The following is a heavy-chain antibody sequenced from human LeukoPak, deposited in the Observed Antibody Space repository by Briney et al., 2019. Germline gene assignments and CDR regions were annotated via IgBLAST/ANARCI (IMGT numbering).Heavy chain of an antibody. CDR3: AKYSWGAVAAPFDY. CDR1: GFTFSNNG. J-gene: IGHJ4*02. Sequence: TGGSLRLSCAASGFTFSNNGMNWVRQAPGKGLEWVSGISPSGDITHYADSVKGRFTISRDNSKNTVYVQMKNLRAEDTAVYYCAKYSWGAVAAPFDYWGQGALVTVSS. V-gene: IGHV3-23*01. D-gene: IGHD6-19*01. CDR2: ISPSGDIT.